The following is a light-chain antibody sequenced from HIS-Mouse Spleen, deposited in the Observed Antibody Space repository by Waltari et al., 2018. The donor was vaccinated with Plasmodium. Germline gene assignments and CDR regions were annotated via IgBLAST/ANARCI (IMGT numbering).Light chain of an antibody. CDR2: GAS. Sequence: EIVMTQSPPTLSVSPGERATLSCRASQSVSSNLAWYQQKPGQAPRLLIYGASSLQSGVPSRFSGSGSGTDFTLTISSLQPEDFATYYCLQDYNYPYTFGQGTKLEIK. CDR3: LQDYNYPYT. J-gene: IGKJ2*01. CDR1: QSVSSN. V-gene: IGKV3-15*01.